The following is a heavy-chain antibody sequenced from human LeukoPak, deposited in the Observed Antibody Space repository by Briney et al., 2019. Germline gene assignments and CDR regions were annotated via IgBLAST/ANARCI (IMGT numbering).Heavy chain of an antibody. D-gene: IGHD3-22*01. J-gene: IGHJ4*02. V-gene: IGHV4-34*01. CDR1: GGSFSGYY. CDR2: INHSGST. Sequence: PSETLSLTCAVYGGSFSGYYWSWIRQPPGKGLEWIGEINHSGSTNYNPSLKSRVTISVDTSKNQFSLKLSSVTAADTAVYYCARSPYYYDSSGYYFYWGQGTLVTVSS. CDR3: ARSPYYYDSSGYYFY.